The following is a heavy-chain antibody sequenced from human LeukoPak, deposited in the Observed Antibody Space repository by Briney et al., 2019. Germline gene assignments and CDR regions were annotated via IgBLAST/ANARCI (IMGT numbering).Heavy chain of an antibody. Sequence: GGSLRLSCAASGFTFDDYGMSWVRQAPGKGLEWVSGINWNGGSTGHADSMKGRFTISRDNAKNSLYLQMNSLRAEDTALYHCARESNGGSQDYWGQGTLVTVSS. CDR1: GFTFDDYG. V-gene: IGHV3-20*01. CDR3: ARESNGGSQDY. J-gene: IGHJ4*02. CDR2: INWNGGST. D-gene: IGHD3-16*01.